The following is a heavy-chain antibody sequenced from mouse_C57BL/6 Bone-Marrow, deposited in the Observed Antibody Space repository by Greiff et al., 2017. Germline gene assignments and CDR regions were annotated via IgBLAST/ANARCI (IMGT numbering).Heavy chain of an antibody. CDR2: IYPRSGNT. CDR1: GYTFTSYG. D-gene: IGHD2-1*01. V-gene: IGHV1-81*01. Sequence: VQLQQSGAELARPGASVKLSCKASGYTFTSYGISWVKQRTGQGLEWIGEIYPRSGNTYYNEKFKGKATLTADKSSSKAYMELRSLTSEDSAVYFCASPIDYGTAWFAYWGQGTLVTVSA. CDR3: ASPIDYGTAWFAY. J-gene: IGHJ3*01.